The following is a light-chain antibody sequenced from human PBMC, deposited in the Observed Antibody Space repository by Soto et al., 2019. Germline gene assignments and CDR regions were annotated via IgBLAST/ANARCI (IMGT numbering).Light chain of an antibody. Sequence: EIVMTQSPATLSLSPGEGSSLSCRASQGIGSTLAWYQHKPRQTPRLLIYDASTRATGIPARFSGSGSGTEFTLTISRLEPEDFAVYYCQQYDKWFSITFGQGTRLEIK. CDR3: QQYDKWFSIT. J-gene: IGKJ5*01. CDR2: DAS. V-gene: IGKV3-15*01. CDR1: QGIGST.